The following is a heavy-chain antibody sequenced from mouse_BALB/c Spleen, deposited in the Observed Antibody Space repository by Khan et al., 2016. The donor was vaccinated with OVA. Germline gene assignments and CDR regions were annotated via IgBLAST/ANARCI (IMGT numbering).Heavy chain of an antibody. D-gene: IGHD1-1*01. J-gene: IGHJ2*01. CDR3: ARVYGGDFDY. CDR2: ISYSGNT. Sequence: EVQLQESGPGLVKPSQSLSLTCTVTGYSIASDYAWNWIRQFPGNKLEWMGFISYSGNTNYNPSLKSRISITRDTSKNQFFLQLNSLNSEAAATYYCARVYGGDFDYWGQGTTLTVSS. CDR1: GYSIASDYA. V-gene: IGHV3-2*02.